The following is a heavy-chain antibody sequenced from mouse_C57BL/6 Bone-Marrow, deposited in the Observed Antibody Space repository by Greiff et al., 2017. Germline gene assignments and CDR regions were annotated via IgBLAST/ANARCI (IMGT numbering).Heavy chain of an antibody. J-gene: IGHJ4*01. V-gene: IGHV1-39*01. Sequence: EVQLQQSGPELVKPGASVKISCKASGYSFTDYNMNWVKQSNGKSLECIGVINPNYGTTSYNQKFKGKATLTVDQSSSTAYMQLNSLTSEDSAVYYCARSGEEGYYYAMDYWGQGTSVTVSS. CDR2: INPNYGTT. CDR3: ARSGEEGYYYAMDY. CDR1: GYSFTDYN. D-gene: IGHD3-1*01.